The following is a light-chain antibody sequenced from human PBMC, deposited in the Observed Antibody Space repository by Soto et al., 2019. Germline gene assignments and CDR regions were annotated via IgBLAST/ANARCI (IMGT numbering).Light chain of an antibody. CDR3: MQGTHWPIT. CDR1: QSLVHSDGIAY. J-gene: IGKJ5*01. Sequence: DVVVTQSPLSLPVTLGQAASISCRSSQSLVHSDGIAYFSWFQQRPGRSQRRLIYKVYNRDSGVQARFSGSGSGTDFALKIRRVEAEDVGVYYCMQGTHWPITFGQGTRLEI. V-gene: IGKV2-30*02. CDR2: KVY.